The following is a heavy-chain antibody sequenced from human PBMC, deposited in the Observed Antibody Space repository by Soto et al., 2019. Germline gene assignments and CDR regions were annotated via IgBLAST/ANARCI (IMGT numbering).Heavy chain of an antibody. Sequence: QLQLQESGPGLVKPSETLSLTCTVSGGSISSSDYHWGWIRQPPGKGLEWIASIYYSGSTDYSPSLRSRVTISVDTSRNQCALKLSSVTAADTAVYYCSRLDYKPHYYYNGIDVWGQGNTVIVSS. D-gene: IGHD3-10*01. CDR1: GGSISSSDYH. CDR2: IYYSGST. J-gene: IGHJ6*02. CDR3: SRLDYKPHYYYNGIDV. V-gene: IGHV4-39*01.